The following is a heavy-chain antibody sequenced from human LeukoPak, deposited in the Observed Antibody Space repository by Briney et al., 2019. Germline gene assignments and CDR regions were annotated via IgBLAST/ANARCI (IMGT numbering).Heavy chain of an antibody. J-gene: IGHJ4*02. CDR2: IYYSGST. CDR1: GGSISTSSHF. Sequence: PSETLSLTCTVSGGSISTSSHFWGWIRQPPGKELEWIGSIYYSGSTYSNPSLDSRATISVDTSKNHFSPRLNAVTAADSAVYYCAGGSGWLSDHWGQGTLVTVSS. V-gene: IGHV4-39*02. CDR3: AGGSGWLSDH. D-gene: IGHD6-19*01.